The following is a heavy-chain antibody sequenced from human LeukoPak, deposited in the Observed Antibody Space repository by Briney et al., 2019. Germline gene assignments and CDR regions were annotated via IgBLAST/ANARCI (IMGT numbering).Heavy chain of an antibody. J-gene: IGHJ6*04. CDR3: TTERCSAYDYLVGFYYYAMDV. D-gene: IGHD5-12*01. CDR1: GFSLSNAW. CDR2: IKSKTDGGTT. Sequence: PGGSLRLSCAASGFSLSNAWMSWVRQAPGKGLEWVGRIKSKTDGGTTDYATPVKGRFSISRDDSKNTLYLEMNSLTTEDTAVYYRTTERCSAYDYLVGFYYYAMDVWAKGTTVTVSS. V-gene: IGHV3-15*01.